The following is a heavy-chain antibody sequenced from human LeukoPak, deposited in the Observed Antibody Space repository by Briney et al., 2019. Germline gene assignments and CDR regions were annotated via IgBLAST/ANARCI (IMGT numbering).Heavy chain of an antibody. Sequence: GGSLRLSCAASGFSVSSNYMSWVRQAPGKGLEWVSVIYSGGSIYYADFVKGRFTISRDTSKNTLYLQMNSLRAEDTAVYYCARGKYYYDSSGYYNRYYFDYWGQGALVTVSS. CDR2: IYSGGSI. CDR1: GFSVSSNY. CDR3: ARGKYYYDSSGYYNRYYFDY. V-gene: IGHV3-66*01. J-gene: IGHJ4*02. D-gene: IGHD3-22*01.